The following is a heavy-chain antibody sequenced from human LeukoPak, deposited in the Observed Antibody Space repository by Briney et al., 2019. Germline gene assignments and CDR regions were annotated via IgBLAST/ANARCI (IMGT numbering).Heavy chain of an antibody. CDR3: AMRYCSSTSCDPYWYFDL. CDR1: GYSISSGYY. D-gene: IGHD2-2*01. V-gene: IGHV4-38-2*02. CDR2: IYHSGST. Sequence: SETLSLTCTVSGYSISSGYYWGWIRQPPGKGLEWIGSIYHSGSTYYNPSLKSRVTISVDTSKNQFSLKLSSVTAADTAVYYCAMRYCSSTSCDPYWYFDLWGRGTLVTVSS. J-gene: IGHJ2*01.